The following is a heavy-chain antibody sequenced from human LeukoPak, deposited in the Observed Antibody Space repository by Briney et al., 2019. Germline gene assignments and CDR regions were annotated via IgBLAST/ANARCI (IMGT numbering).Heavy chain of an antibody. J-gene: IGHJ5*02. Sequence: GRSLRLSCAASGFTFRDYYMSWIRQAPGKGLEWVSYISSSGSTIYYADSVNGRFTISRDNAKNSLYLQMNTLRAEDTAVYYCARDRAQFGASWGQGTLVTVSS. D-gene: IGHD3-10*01. CDR1: GFTFRDYY. CDR2: ISSSGSTI. V-gene: IGHV3-11*01. CDR3: ARDRAQFGAS.